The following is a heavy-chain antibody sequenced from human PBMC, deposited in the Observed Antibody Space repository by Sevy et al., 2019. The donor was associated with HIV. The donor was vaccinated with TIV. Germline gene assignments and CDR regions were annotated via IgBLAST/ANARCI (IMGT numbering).Heavy chain of an antibody. CDR2: ISAYNGNT. CDR3: ARTIQLWPLNWFDP. J-gene: IGHJ5*02. Sequence: ASVKVSCKASGYTFTSYGISWVRQAPGQGLEWMGWISAYNGNTNYAQKLQGRVTMTTDTSTSTAYMVLRSLRSDDTAVYYCARTIQLWPLNWFDPWGQGTLVTVSS. CDR1: GYTFTSYG. D-gene: IGHD5-18*01. V-gene: IGHV1-18*01.